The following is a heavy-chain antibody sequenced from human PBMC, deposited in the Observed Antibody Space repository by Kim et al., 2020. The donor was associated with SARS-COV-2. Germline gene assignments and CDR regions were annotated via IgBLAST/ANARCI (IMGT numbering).Heavy chain of an antibody. V-gene: IGHV1-24*01. Sequence: ASVKVSCKVSGYTLTELSMHWVRQAPGKGLEWMGGFDPEDGETIYAQKFQGRVTMTEDTSTDTAYMELSSLRSEDTAVYYCACAFVSIAVAGVYGMDVWGQVTTVTVSS. CDR2: FDPEDGET. J-gene: IGHJ6*02. D-gene: IGHD6-19*01. CDR3: ACAFVSIAVAGVYGMDV. CDR1: GYTLTELS.